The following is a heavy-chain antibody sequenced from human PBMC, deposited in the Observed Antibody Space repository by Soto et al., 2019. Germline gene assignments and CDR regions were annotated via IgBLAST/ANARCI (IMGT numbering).Heavy chain of an antibody. CDR3: AREDSYYDSSGYAPDY. CDR1: GFTFSSYW. CDR2: IKQDGSEK. Sequence: GGSLRLSCAASGFTFSSYWMSWVRQAPGKGLEWVANIKQDGSEKYYVDSVKGRFTISRDNAKNSLYLQMNSLRAEDTAVYYCAREDSYYDSSGYAPDYWGQGTLVTVSS. J-gene: IGHJ4*02. V-gene: IGHV3-7*03. D-gene: IGHD3-22*01.